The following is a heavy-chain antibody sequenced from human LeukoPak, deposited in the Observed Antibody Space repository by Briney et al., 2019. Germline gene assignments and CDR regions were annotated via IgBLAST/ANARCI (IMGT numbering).Heavy chain of an antibody. CDR1: GFTFSNAW. Sequence: GGSLRLSCVASGFTFSNAWMSWVRQTPGKGLEWVGRIKSKTDGGTTDYAAPVKGRFTISRDDSKHTLFLQMNSLKTEDTAVYYCTARTIFGIILFDYWGLGTLVTVSS. CDR3: TARTIFGIILFDY. J-gene: IGHJ4*02. D-gene: IGHD3-3*01. V-gene: IGHV3-15*01. CDR2: IKSKTDGGTT.